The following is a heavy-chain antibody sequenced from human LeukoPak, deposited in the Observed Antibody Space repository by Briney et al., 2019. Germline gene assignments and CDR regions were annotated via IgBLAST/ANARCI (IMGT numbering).Heavy chain of an antibody. D-gene: IGHD3-16*01. CDR1: GYSISSGYY. Sequence: SETLSLTCTVSGYSISSGYYWGWIRQPPGKGLEWIGSIYHSGSTYYNPSLKSRVTISVDTSKDEFSLRLSSVTAADTAVYYCARETSQKGAHYMDVWGKGTTVTISS. J-gene: IGHJ6*03. CDR3: ARETSQKGAHYMDV. CDR2: IYHSGST. V-gene: IGHV4-38-2*02.